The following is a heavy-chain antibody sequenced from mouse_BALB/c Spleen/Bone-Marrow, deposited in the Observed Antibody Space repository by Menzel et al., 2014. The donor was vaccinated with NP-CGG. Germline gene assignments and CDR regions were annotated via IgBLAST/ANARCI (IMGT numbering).Heavy chain of an antibody. CDR3: ARNGNYGAWFAY. V-gene: IGHV14-3*02. D-gene: IGHD2-1*01. J-gene: IGHJ3*01. CDR2: IDPANGNT. CDR1: GFNIKDTY. Sequence: EVMLVESGAELVKPGASVKLSCTASGFNIKDTYMHWVKQRPEQGLEWIGRIDPANGNTKYDPKFQGKATITADTSSSTAYLQLSSLTSEDTAVYYCARNGNYGAWFAYWGQGTLVTVSA.